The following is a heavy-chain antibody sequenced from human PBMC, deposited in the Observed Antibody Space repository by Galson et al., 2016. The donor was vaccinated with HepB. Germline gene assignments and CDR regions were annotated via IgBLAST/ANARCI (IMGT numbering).Heavy chain of an antibody. Sequence: SVKVSCKASGYTFASHYMHWVRQAPGQGLEWMGMISPSGNTTDYAQKFQGRVTMTSDTSTSTVYMEVSSLRSGDTAMFYCAKGSRIFEVLDNAILEGMDVWGQGTTVTVSS. CDR3: AKGSRIFEVLDNAILEGMDV. D-gene: IGHD2-15*01. CDR1: GYTFASHY. J-gene: IGHJ6*02. CDR2: ISPSGNTT. V-gene: IGHV1-46*01.